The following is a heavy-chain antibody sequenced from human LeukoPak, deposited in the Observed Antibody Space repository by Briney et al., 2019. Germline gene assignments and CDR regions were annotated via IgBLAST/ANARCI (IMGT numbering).Heavy chain of an antibody. J-gene: IGHJ3*02. CDR2: IKQGGSEK. V-gene: IGHV3-7*01. CDR3: ARDAFSRISIFGVVSDAFDI. D-gene: IGHD3-3*01. Sequence: GGSLRLSCAASGFTFSSYWMTWVRQAPGKGLEWVANIKQGGSEKYYVDSMKGRFTISRDNAKNSLYLQMNSLRAEDTAVYYCARDAFSRISIFGVVSDAFDIWGQGTMVTVSS. CDR1: GFTFSSYW.